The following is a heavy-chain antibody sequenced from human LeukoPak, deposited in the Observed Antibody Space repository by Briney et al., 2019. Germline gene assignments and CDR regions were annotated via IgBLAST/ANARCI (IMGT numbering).Heavy chain of an antibody. J-gene: IGHJ6*02. V-gene: IGHV6-1*01. Sequence: SQTLSLTCAISGDSVSSHTAAWNWIRQSPSSCLEWLGRTCYRSKWYTDYPLSVKSRITINPDTSKNQFSLQLKSVTPEDTAVYYCAREFGLRWYQDVWGQGTTVTVSS. D-gene: IGHD4-17*01. CDR1: GDSVSSHTAA. CDR2: TCYRSKWYT. CDR3: AREFGLRWYQDV.